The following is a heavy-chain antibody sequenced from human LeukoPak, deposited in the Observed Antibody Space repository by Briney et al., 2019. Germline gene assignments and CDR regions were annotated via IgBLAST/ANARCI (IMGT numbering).Heavy chain of an antibody. D-gene: IGHD3-10*01. Sequence: GGSLRLSCAASGFTFSSYAMSWVRQAPGKGLEWVSGISGSGDNTYYADSVKGRFTISRDNSKNTLYLQMNSLRAEDTAVYYCAKGLWFGELLLGRYYYYGMDVWGQGTTVTVSS. CDR3: AKGLWFGELLLGRYYYYGMDV. V-gene: IGHV3-23*01. CDR1: GFTFSSYA. CDR2: ISGSGDNT. J-gene: IGHJ6*02.